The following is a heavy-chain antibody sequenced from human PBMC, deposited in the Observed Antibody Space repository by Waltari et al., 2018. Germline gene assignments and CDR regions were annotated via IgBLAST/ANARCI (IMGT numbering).Heavy chain of an antibody. D-gene: IGHD3-22*01. CDR2: MYYSGST. CDR3: ARGGGDYYDSSGPYYFDY. J-gene: IGHJ4*02. V-gene: IGHV4-39*07. CDR1: GDSISSSSYY. Sequence: QLQLQESGPGLVKASETLSLTCTVSGDSISSSSYYWGWVRQPPGKGLEWIGNMYYSGSTYYNPSLKSRVTISGDTSKSQFSLKLSSVTAADTAVYYCARGGGDYYDSSGPYYFDYWGQGTLVTVSS.